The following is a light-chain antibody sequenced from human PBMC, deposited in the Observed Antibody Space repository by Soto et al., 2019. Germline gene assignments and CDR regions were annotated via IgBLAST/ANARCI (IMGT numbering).Light chain of an antibody. CDR2: GAS. CDR1: QSVSSSY. J-gene: IGKJ1*01. CDR3: QQYGSSTPSWT. V-gene: IGKV3-20*01. Sequence: ELVLTQSPGTLSLSPGERATLSCRASQSVSSSYLAWYQQKPGQAPRLLIYGASSRATGIPDRVSGSGSGTGFTLTISRLEPEDYAVYYCQQYGSSTPSWTFGQGTKVEIK.